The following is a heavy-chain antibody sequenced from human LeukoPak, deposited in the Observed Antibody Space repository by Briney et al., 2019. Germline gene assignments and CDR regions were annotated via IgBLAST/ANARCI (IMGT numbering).Heavy chain of an antibody. D-gene: IGHD5-18*01. Sequence: EASVKVSCKVSGYTLTELSMHWVRQAPGKGLEWMGGFDPEDGETIYAQKFQGRVTMTEDTSTDTAYMELSSLRSEDTAVYYCATGRKWDTAMVLFDYWGQGTLVTVSS. CDR1: GYTLTELS. V-gene: IGHV1-24*01. CDR2: FDPEDGET. J-gene: IGHJ4*02. CDR3: ATGRKWDTAMVLFDY.